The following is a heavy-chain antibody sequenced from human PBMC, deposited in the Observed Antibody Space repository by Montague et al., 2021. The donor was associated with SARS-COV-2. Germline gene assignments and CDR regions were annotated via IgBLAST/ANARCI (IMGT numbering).Heavy chain of an antibody. J-gene: IGHJ3*01. CDR2: VFYNRGT. D-gene: IGHD3-3*02. Sequence: SETLSLTCTVSGGSISSYYWSWIRQPPGKGLEWVGYVFYNRGTNYNPSLKSRVAISVDTSKNQFSLKLSSVTAADTALYYCVRDPHFEGFHDALDFWGQGTMVTVSS. CDR3: VRDPHFEGFHDALDF. V-gene: IGHV4-4*08. CDR1: GGSISSYY.